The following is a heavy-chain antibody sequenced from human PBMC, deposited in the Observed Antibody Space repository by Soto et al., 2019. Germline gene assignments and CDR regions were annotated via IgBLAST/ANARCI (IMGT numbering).Heavy chain of an antibody. D-gene: IGHD6-19*01. Sequence: SETLSLTCTVSGGSISSGDYYWSWIRQPPGKGLEWIGYIYYSGSTYYNPSLKSRVTISVDTSKNQFSLKLSSVTAADTAVYYCARDRAVAAASYFDYWGQGTLVTVSS. CDR3: ARDRAVAAASYFDY. J-gene: IGHJ4*02. V-gene: IGHV4-30-4*01. CDR2: IYYSGST. CDR1: GGSISSGDYY.